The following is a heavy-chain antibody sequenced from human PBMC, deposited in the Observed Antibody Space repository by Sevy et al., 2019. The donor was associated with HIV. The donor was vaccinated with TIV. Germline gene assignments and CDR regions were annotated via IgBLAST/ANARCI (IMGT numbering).Heavy chain of an antibody. CDR1: GFTFSSYR. J-gene: IGHJ4*02. Sequence: GGSLRLSCAASGFTFSSYRINWVRQAPGKGLEWVSSISGLSNYIFYSDSVKGRFTISRDNAKNSVYLQMNSLRAEDTAVYYCAKLYGSTMIVVGYFDYWGQGTLVTVSS. CDR3: AKLYGSTMIVVGYFDY. CDR2: ISGLSNYI. D-gene: IGHD3-22*01. V-gene: IGHV3-21*04.